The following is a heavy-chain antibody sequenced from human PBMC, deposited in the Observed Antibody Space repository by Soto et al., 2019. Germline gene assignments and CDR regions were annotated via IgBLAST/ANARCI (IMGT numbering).Heavy chain of an antibody. Sequence: PSETLSLTCAVYGGSFSGYYWSWIRQPPGKGLEWIGEINHSGSANYNPSLKSRVTISVDKSKSQFSLKLNSVTAADSAVYFCARLEGLATISYYFDFWGPGALVTVSS. D-gene: IGHD3-9*01. J-gene: IGHJ4*02. CDR1: GGSFSGYY. CDR2: INHSGSA. V-gene: IGHV4-34*01. CDR3: ARLEGLATISYYFDF.